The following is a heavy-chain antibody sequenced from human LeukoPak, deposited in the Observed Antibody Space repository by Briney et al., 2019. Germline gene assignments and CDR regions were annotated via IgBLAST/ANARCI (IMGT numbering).Heavy chain of an antibody. V-gene: IGHV7-4-1*02. CDR2: INTNTGNP. J-gene: IGHJ4*02. CDR1: GYTFTSYA. CDR3: ARVDYDILTGYYIHFDY. D-gene: IGHD3-9*01. Sequence: VASVKVSCKASGYTFTSYAMNWVRQAPGQGLEWMGWINTNTGNPTYAQGFTGRFVFSLDTSVSTAYLQISSLKAEDTAVYYCARVDYDILTGYYIHFDYWGQGTLVTVSS.